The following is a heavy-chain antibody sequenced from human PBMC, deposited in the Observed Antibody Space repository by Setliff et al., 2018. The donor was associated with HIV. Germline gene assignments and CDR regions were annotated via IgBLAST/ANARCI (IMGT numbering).Heavy chain of an antibody. CDR3: AAYSSGWGRLFDY. CDR1: GGSISSDSYY. V-gene: IGHV4-61*02. Sequence: SETLSLTCTVSGGSISSDSYYWSWIRQPAGKGLEWIGRIYTSGSSNYNPSLKSRVTMSVDTSKNQFSLKLSSVTAADTAVYYCAAYSSGWGRLFDYWGQGTLVTVSS. J-gene: IGHJ4*02. CDR2: IYTSGSS. D-gene: IGHD6-19*01.